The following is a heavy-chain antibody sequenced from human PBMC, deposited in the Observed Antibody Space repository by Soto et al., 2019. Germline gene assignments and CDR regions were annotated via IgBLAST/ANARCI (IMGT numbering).Heavy chain of an antibody. Sequence: GESLKISCKGSGYNFAGYWIAWVRQMPGKGLELMGIIYPSDSDTRYRPSFQGQVTVSADKSISSAYLQLSSLRASDTARYYCARGGVSTRTFDYWGQGTPVTVSS. V-gene: IGHV5-51*01. CDR3: ARGGVSTRTFDY. CDR1: GYNFAGYW. J-gene: IGHJ4*02. CDR2: IYPSDSDT. D-gene: IGHD1-1*01.